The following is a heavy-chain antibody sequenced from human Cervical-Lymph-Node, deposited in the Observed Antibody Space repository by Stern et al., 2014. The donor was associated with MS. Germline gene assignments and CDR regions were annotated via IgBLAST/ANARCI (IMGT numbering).Heavy chain of an antibody. CDR1: GGSISTFY. D-gene: IGHD3-22*01. CDR3: ARRDYYDSSGYYDDAFDI. Sequence: QVQLQESGPGLVKPSETLSLTCTVSGGSISTFYWNWIRQSPGKGLEWIGQINYRGSNNYNPSLKSRVTISVDTSKNPFSLILRSVTAADTAVYYCARRDYYDSSGYYDDAFDIWGQGTMVTVSS. V-gene: IGHV4-59*01. J-gene: IGHJ3*02. CDR2: INYRGSN.